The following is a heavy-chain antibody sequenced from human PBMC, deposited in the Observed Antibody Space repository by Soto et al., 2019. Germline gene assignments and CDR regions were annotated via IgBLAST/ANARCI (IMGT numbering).Heavy chain of an antibody. CDR1: GYNFANYW. CDR2: IYPSDSDT. CDR3: ARRTVVTPDIFDI. J-gene: IGHJ3*02. Sequence: PGESLKISCKGAGYNFANYWIGWVRQMPGNDLEWMGIIYPSDSDTKYNPSFQGQVTTSADKSISTAYLQWSSLKASDTAIYYCARRTVVTPDIFDIWGQGTVVTVSS. D-gene: IGHD2-21*02. V-gene: IGHV5-51*01.